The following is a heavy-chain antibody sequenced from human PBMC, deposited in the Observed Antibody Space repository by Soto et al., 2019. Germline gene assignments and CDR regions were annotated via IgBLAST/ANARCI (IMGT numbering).Heavy chain of an antibody. J-gene: IGHJ5*02. V-gene: IGHV4-34*01. CDR3: ARVGLSGWFDP. D-gene: IGHD1-26*01. Sequence: PSETLSLTCAVYGGSFSGYYWSWIRQPPGKGLEWIGEINHSGSTNYNPSLKSRVTISVDTSKNQFSLKLSSVTAADTAVYYCARVGLSGWFDPWGQGTLVTVSS. CDR1: GGSFSGYY. CDR2: INHSGST.